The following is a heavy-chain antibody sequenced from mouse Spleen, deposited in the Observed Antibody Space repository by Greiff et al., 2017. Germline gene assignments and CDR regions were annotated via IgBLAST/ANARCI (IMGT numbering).Heavy chain of an antibody. D-gene: IGHD2-4*01. Sequence: QVQLQQPGAELVRPGSSVKLSCKASGYTFTSYWMDWVKQRPGQGLEWIGNIYPSDSETHYNQKFKDKATLTVDKSSSTAYMQLSSLTSEDSAVYYCAREGITTGYAMDYWGQGTSVTVSS. V-gene: IGHV1-61*01. J-gene: IGHJ4*01. CDR1: GYTFTSYW. CDR3: AREGITTGYAMDY. CDR2: IYPSDSET.